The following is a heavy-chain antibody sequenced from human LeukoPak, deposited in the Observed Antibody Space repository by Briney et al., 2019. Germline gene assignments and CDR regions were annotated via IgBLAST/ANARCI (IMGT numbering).Heavy chain of an antibody. CDR3: AAPLAWFGAFDI. CDR2: IVVGSGNT. V-gene: IGHV1-58*01. J-gene: IGHJ3*02. Sequence: SVKVSCKASGFTFTSSAVQWVRQARGQRLEWIGWIVVGSGNTNYAQKFQERVTITRGMSTSTAYMELSSLRSEDTAVYYCAAPLAWFGAFDIWGQGTMVTVSS. D-gene: IGHD3-16*01. CDR1: GFTFTSSA.